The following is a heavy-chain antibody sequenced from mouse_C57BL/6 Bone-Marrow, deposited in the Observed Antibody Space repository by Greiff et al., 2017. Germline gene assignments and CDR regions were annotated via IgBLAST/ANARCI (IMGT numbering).Heavy chain of an antibody. CDR2: IWSGGST. V-gene: IGHV2-4*01. CDR3: AKSSLYGRFAY. CDR1: GFSLTSYG. Sequence: QVQLQQSGPGLVQPSQSLSITCTVSGFSLTSYGVHWVRQPPGKGLEWLGVIWSGGSTDYTAAFISRLSISKDNSKSQVFFKMNSLQADDTAIYYCAKSSLYGRFAYWGQGTLVTVSA. J-gene: IGHJ3*01. D-gene: IGHD1-1*01.